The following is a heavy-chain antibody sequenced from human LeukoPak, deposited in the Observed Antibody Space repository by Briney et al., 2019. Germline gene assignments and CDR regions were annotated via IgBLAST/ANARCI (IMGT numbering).Heavy chain of an antibody. Sequence: SETLSLTCAVYGGSFSGYYWSWIRQPPGKGLEWIGEINHSGSTNYNPSLKSRVTISVDTSKNLFSLKLSSVTAADTAVYYCARERRRGYSYGYGPSFDYWGQGTLVTVSS. CDR1: GGSFSGYY. V-gene: IGHV4-34*01. CDR2: INHSGST. D-gene: IGHD5-18*01. CDR3: ARERRRGYSYGYGPSFDY. J-gene: IGHJ4*02.